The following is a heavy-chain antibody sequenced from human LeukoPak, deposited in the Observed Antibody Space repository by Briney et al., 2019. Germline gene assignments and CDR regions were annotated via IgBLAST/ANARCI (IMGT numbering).Heavy chain of an antibody. CDR1: GYTFTSYY. CDR3: ARRGYRDDY. Sequence: SVKVSCKASGYTFTSYYMHWVRQAPGQGLEWMGGIIPIFGTANYAQKFQGRVTITADESTSTAYMELSSLRSEDTAVYYCARRGYRDDYWGQGTLVTVSS. CDR2: IIPIFGTA. J-gene: IGHJ4*02. D-gene: IGHD1-1*01. V-gene: IGHV1-69*13.